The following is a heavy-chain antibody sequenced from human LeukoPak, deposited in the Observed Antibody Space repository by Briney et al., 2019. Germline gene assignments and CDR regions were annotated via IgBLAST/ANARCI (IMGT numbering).Heavy chain of an antibody. CDR2: INPSGGST. CDR1: GYSFTSYG. Sequence: ASVKVSCKASGYSFTSYGISWVRQAPGQGLEWMGIINPSGGSTSYAQKFQGRVTMTRDTSTSTVYMELSSLRSEDTAVYYCARGDVGYFDYWGQGTLVTVSS. V-gene: IGHV1-46*01. J-gene: IGHJ4*02. CDR3: ARGDVGYFDY. D-gene: IGHD1-26*01.